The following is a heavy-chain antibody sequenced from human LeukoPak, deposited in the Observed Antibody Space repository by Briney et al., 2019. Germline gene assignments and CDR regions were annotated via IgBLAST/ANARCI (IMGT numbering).Heavy chain of an antibody. CDR3: ARVRYSSGWRIYYYYYYGMDV. CDR2: ISSSSSTI. J-gene: IGHJ6*02. CDR1: GFTFSSYS. Sequence: GGSLRLSCAASGFTFSSYSMNWVRQAPGKGLEWVSYISSSSSTIYYADSVKGRFTISRDNAKNSLYLQMNSLRAEDTAVYYCARVRYSSGWRIYYYYYYGMDVWGQGTTVTVSS. V-gene: IGHV3-48*04. D-gene: IGHD6-19*01.